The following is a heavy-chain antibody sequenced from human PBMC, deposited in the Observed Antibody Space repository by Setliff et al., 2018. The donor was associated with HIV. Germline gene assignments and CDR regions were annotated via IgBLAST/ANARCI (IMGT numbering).Heavy chain of an antibody. V-gene: IGHV4-59*11. CDR1: GASISSHH. Sequence: SETLSLTCNVSGASISSHHWSWIRQPPGKGLGWIGYIYYTGTTKYNPSLESRVTISIDMSKNQLSLQLSSVTAADTAVYFCARSYSSSLNPSGWMDVWGKGTTVTVSS. CDR3: ARSYSSSLNPSGWMDV. CDR2: IYYTGTT. J-gene: IGHJ6*04. D-gene: IGHD6-13*01.